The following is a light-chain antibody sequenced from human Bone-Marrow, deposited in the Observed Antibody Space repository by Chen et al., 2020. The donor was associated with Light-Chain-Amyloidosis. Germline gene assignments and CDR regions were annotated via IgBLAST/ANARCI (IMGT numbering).Light chain of an antibody. CDR3: QVWDGLLDHVV. CDR1: KIGIKS. Sequence: SYFLTQPPSVSVAPGETATLTCGGNKIGIKSVHWYHQKPGQAPVLVVYYDTERPSGIPVRFPGSNSGNTATLTISRVEAGDEADYYCQVWDGLLDHVVFGGGTRLTVL. CDR2: YDT. J-gene: IGLJ2*01. V-gene: IGLV3-21*04.